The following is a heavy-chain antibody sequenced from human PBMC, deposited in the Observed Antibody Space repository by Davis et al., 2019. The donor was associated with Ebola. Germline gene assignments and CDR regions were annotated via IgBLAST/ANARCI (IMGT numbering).Heavy chain of an antibody. CDR1: GFTFSDYY. Sequence: GESLKISCAASGFTFSDYYMSWIRQAPGKGLECVSGISGSGVTTYYADSVKGRFTISRDNSKSTLYLQMNSLRVEDTAVYYCAKDRIEVAGGGAFDIWGQGKMVTVSS. CDR3: AKDRIEVAGGGAFDI. D-gene: IGHD6-19*01. J-gene: IGHJ3*02. V-gene: IGHV3-23*01. CDR2: ISGSGVTT.